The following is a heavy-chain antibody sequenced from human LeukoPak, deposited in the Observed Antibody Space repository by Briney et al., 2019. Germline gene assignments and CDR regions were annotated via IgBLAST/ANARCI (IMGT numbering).Heavy chain of an antibody. J-gene: IGHJ5*02. D-gene: IGHD3-3*01. CDR2: IRSKAYGETA. CDR3: TTAVYDFWSGYYTISPNWFDP. Sequence: GGSLRLSCTASGFTFGDYAMSWIRQAPGKGLEWVGFIRSKAYGETADYAASVKGRFTISRDDSKAIAYLQMNSLKTEDTAVYYCTTAVYDFWSGYYTISPNWFDPWGQGTLVTVSS. CDR1: GFTFGDYA. V-gene: IGHV3-49*03.